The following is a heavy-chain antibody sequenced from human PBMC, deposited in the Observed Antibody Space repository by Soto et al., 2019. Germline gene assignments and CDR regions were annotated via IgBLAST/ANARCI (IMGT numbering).Heavy chain of an antibody. J-gene: IGHJ5*02. D-gene: IGHD3-16*01. CDR1: XXXIXXXXXX. CDR3: VREGGDNWFDP. V-gene: IGHV4-30-4*01. CDR2: IYYSGST. Sequence: QVQLQESGPGLVKPSQTLXLXCTXXXXXIXXXXXXXXXXXXXXXEXLEWIGYIYYSGSTFYNPSLKNRVTISLDTSKIQFSLKLSSVTAADTAVYYCVREGGDNWFDPWGQGTLVTVSS.